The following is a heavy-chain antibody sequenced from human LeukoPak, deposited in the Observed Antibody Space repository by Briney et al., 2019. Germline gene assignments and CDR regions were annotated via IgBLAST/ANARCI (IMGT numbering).Heavy chain of an antibody. J-gene: IGHJ3*02. V-gene: IGHV4-61*01. CDR2: LYYSGST. Sequence: SESVSLTCTVSGGSVSSGSYYWSWIRQPPGKGLEWIGYLYYSGSTNYNPSLKSRVTTSVDTSKNQFSLKRSSVTAADTAVYYCARDRGSTKLVSDAFDIWGQGTMVTVSS. CDR1: GGSVSSGSYY. D-gene: IGHD2-2*01. CDR3: ARDRGSTKLVSDAFDI.